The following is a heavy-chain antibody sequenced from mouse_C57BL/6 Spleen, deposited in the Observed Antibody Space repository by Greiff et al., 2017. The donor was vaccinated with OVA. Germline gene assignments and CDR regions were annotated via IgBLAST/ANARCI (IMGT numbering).Heavy chain of an antibody. D-gene: IGHD1-1*01. Sequence: VQLQQSGPVLVKPGASVKMSCKASGYTFTDYYMNWVKQSHGKSLEWIGVINPYNGGTSYNQKFKGKATLTVDKSSSTAYMELNSLTSEDSAVYYCARRGGSTWYIDVWGTGTTVTVSS. CDR1: GYTFTDYY. CDR2: INPYNGGT. V-gene: IGHV1-19*01. J-gene: IGHJ1*03. CDR3: ARRGGSTWYIDV.